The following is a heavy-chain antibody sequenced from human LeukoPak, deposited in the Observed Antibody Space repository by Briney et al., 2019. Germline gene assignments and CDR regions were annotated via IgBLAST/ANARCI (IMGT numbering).Heavy chain of an antibody. CDR1: GYTFTGYY. D-gene: IGHD2-2*01. Sequence: ASVKVSCKASGYTFTGYYMHWVRQAPGQGLEWMGWINPNSGGTNYAQKFQGRVTMTRDTSISTDYMELSRLRSDDTAVYYCATVVPAAIGWFDPWGQGTLVTVSS. J-gene: IGHJ5*02. V-gene: IGHV1-2*02. CDR2: INPNSGGT. CDR3: ATVVPAAIGWFDP.